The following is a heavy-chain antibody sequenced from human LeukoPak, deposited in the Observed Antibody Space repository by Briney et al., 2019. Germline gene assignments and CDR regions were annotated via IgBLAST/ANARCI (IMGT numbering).Heavy chain of an antibody. V-gene: IGHV4-39*01. CDR2: FHYSGST. CDR1: GGSISSGSDY. D-gene: IGHD1-26*01. J-gene: IGHJ4*02. CDR3: ARYFGGTYHYFDS. Sequence: SDTLSLTCTVSGGSISSGSDYWGWIRQPPGKGLEWIGSFHYSGSTYYNPSLKSRVTISVDTSKNPFSLKLSSVTAADTAVYYCARYFGGTYHYFDSWGRGTLVTVSS.